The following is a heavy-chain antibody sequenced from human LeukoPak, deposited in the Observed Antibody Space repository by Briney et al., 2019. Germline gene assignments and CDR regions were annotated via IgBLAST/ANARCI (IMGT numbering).Heavy chain of an antibody. CDR2: IWYDGSNK. D-gene: IGHD3-10*01. Sequence: GRSLRLSCAASGFTFSNYAMHWVRQAPGKGLEWVAVIWYDGSNKYYADSVKGRFTISRDNSKNTLYLQMNSLRAEDTAVYYCAKGLLWFGEPDTAFDIWGQGTMVTVSS. J-gene: IGHJ3*02. V-gene: IGHV3-33*06. CDR1: GFTFSNYA. CDR3: AKGLLWFGEPDTAFDI.